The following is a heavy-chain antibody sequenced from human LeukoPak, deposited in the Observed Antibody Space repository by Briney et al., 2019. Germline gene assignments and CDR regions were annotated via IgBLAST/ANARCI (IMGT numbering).Heavy chain of an antibody. CDR2: IIPIFGTT. J-gene: IGHJ5*02. V-gene: IGHV1-69*06. D-gene: IGHD3-10*01. Sequence: ASVKVSCKASGGTFSSYAISWVRQAPGQGLEWMGGIIPIFGTTNYAQKFQDRVTITADKSTSTAYMELRSLRSDDTAVYYCASFGYGSGSYSGSWGQGTLVTVSS. CDR1: GGTFSSYA. CDR3: ASFGYGSGSYSGS.